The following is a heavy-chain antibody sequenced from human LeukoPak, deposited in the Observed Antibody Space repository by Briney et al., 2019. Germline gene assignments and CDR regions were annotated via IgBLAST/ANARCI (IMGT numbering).Heavy chain of an antibody. CDR1: GFSFSKFS. D-gene: IGHD4-17*01. CDR3: ACVIGSYGDSAY. J-gene: IGHJ4*02. CDR2: ITSSSDYT. Sequence: GGSLRLSCAASGFSFSKFSMNWVRQAPGKGLEWISYITSSSDYTYYADSVKGRFTISRDIAKNSLYLQMYSLRTEDTAVYYCACVIGSYGDSAYWGQGTLVTVSS. V-gene: IGHV3-21*05.